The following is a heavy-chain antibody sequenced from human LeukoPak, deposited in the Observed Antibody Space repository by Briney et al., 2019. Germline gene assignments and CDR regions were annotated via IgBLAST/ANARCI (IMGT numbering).Heavy chain of an antibody. CDR2: INHSGST. J-gene: IGHJ1*01. CDR1: GFTFSSYT. V-gene: IGHV4-34*01. D-gene: IGHD6-13*01. CDR3: ARTSKTPGIAGCFQH. Sequence: GSLRLSCAASGFTFSSYTMNWVRQAPGKGLEWIGEINHSGSTNYNPSLKSRVTISVDTSKNQFSLKLSSVTAADTAVYYCARTSKTPGIAGCFQHWGQGTLVTVSS.